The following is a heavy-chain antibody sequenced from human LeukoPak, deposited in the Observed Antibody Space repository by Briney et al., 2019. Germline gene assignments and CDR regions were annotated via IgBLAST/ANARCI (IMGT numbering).Heavy chain of an antibody. CDR1: GFTFVSYT. CDR2: NSSSSTYI. Sequence: GGSLRLSCAASGFTFVSYTMNWVRQAPGKGLEWVSSNSSSSTYIYYADSVKGRFTISRDNAKNSLSLQMNSLRAEDTAVYYCARDYGSGNYFLYFDSWGQGTLVTVSS. CDR3: ARDYGSGNYFLYFDS. D-gene: IGHD3-10*01. V-gene: IGHV3-21*01. J-gene: IGHJ4*02.